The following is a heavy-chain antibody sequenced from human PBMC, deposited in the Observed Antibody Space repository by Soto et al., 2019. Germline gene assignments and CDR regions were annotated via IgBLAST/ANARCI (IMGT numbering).Heavy chain of an antibody. D-gene: IGHD6-19*01. CDR2: ISWNSGSI. V-gene: IGHV3-9*01. Sequence: EVQLVESGGGLVQPGRSLRLSCAASGFTFDDYAMHWVRQAPGKGLEWVSGISWNSGSIGYADSVKGRFTISRDNAKNSLYLQMTSLRAEDTALYYCAKGTEIAVAVPFDYWGQGTLVTVSS. J-gene: IGHJ4*02. CDR3: AKGTEIAVAVPFDY. CDR1: GFTFDDYA.